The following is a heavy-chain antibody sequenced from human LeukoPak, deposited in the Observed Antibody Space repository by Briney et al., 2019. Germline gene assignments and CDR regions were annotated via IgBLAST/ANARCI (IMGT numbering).Heavy chain of an antibody. D-gene: IGHD2-15*01. CDR3: ARGAADISGYYFDY. CDR1: GGSISSYY. J-gene: IGHJ4*02. CDR2: IYYSGST. Sequence: SETLSLTCTVSGGSISSYYWSWIRQPPGKGLEWIGYIYYSGSTNYHPSLKSRVTISVDTSKNQFSLKLSSVTAADTAVYYCARGAADISGYYFDYWGQGTLVTVSS. V-gene: IGHV4-59*01.